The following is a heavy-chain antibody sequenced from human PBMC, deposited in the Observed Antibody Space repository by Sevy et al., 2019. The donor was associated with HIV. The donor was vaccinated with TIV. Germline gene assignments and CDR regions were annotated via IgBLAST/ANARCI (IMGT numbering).Heavy chain of an antibody. J-gene: IGHJ4*02. V-gene: IGHV1-18*01. CDR2: ISADNGNK. D-gene: IGHD6-13*01. CDR1: GYTFSNYA. CDR3: ARESRAAGKDY. Sequence: ASVKVSCKASGYTFSNYAVSWVRQAPGQGLEWLGWISADNGNKKYAQKFQGRVTMTTDTSTSTAYMELRSLRSDDTDVYYCARESRAAGKDYWGQGTLVTVSS.